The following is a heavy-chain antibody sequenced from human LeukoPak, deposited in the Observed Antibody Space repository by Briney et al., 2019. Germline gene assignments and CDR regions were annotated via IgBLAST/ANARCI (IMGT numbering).Heavy chain of an antibody. Sequence: PGGSLRLSCAASGFTVSSNYMSWVRQAPGKGLEWVSVIYSGGSTYYADSVKGRFTISRHNSKNTLYLQVNSLRAEDTAVYYCARMNQYYYYYGMDVWGQGTTVTVSS. CDR1: GFTVSSNY. D-gene: IGHD1-14*01. CDR3: ARMNQYYYYYGMDV. J-gene: IGHJ6*02. CDR2: IYSGGST. V-gene: IGHV3-53*04.